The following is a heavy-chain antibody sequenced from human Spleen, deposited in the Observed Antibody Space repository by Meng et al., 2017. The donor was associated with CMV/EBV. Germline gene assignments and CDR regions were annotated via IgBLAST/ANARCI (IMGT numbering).Heavy chain of an antibody. CDR2: ISWNSATI. D-gene: IGHD3-3*01. Sequence: SLKISCAASGFTVSSNYMSWVRQAPGKGLEWVSGISWNSATIGYAASVKGRFTISRDNDKDSLYLQMNSLRAEDTALDYCAKDINPNFGVARDIWGQGTMVTVSS. J-gene: IGHJ3*02. CDR1: GFTVSSNY. CDR3: AKDINPNFGVARDI. V-gene: IGHV3-9*01.